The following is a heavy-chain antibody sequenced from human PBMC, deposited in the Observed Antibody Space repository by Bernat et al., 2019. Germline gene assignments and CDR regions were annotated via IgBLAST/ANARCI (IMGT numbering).Heavy chain of an antibody. Sequence: QVQLVQSASEVKNPGASVNISCKAFGYSFSSYGIHWLRQAPGQRLEWMGWIAHDTGKTKFSQKFQGRVTLTMYTSASTVYLDLSSLRSEDTALYYCAREGRDATFSYSYGLDVWGQGTTVTVSS. CDR3: AREGRDATFSYSYGLDV. D-gene: IGHD2-15*01. J-gene: IGHJ6*02. CDR1: GYSFSSYG. V-gene: IGHV1-3*01. CDR2: IAHDTGKT.